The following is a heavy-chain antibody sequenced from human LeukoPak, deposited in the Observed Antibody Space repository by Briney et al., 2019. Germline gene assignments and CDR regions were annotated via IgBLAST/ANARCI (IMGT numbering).Heavy chain of an antibody. CDR2: ISYDGNNK. Sequence: PGRSLRLSCAASGFAFSSYALHWVRQAPGQGLHGVASISYDGNNKYYADSVRGRFTISRDNSTNTLYLQMNSVRAEDTAVYYCAKDRAGSSGWYDQYDYWGQGTLVTVSS. V-gene: IGHV3-30-3*01. CDR3: AKDRAGSSGWYDQYDY. J-gene: IGHJ4*02. D-gene: IGHD6-19*01. CDR1: GFAFSSYA.